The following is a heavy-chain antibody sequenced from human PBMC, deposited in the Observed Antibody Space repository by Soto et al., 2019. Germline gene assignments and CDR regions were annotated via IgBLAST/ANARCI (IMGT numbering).Heavy chain of an antibody. V-gene: IGHV3-30*02. CDR1: GFIFSNYG. CDR2: ISYDGSDI. J-gene: IGHJ4*02. Sequence: GGSLRLSCAVSGFIFSNYGMHWVRQAPGKGLEWVAFISYDGSDILYADSVKGRFTISRDNSKSTLFLHMNRPRAEDTAVYFCAIVRVADSPLDHWGQGSLVTVSS. CDR3: AIVRVADSPLDH. D-gene: IGHD3-10*02.